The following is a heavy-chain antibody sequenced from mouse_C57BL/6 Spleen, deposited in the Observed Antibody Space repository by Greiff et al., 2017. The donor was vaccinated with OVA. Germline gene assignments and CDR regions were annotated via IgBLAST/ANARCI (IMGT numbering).Heavy chain of an antibody. CDR2: IDPNSGGT. V-gene: IGHV1-72*01. CDR3: ARDETTVVGDWYFDV. Sequence: VQLQQPGAELVKPGASVKLSCKASGYTFTSYWMHWVKQRPGRGLEWIGRIDPNSGGTKYNEKFKSKATLTVDKPSSTAYMQLSSLTSEDSAVYYCARDETTVVGDWYFDVWGTGTTVTVSS. J-gene: IGHJ1*03. CDR1: GYTFTSYW. D-gene: IGHD1-1*01.